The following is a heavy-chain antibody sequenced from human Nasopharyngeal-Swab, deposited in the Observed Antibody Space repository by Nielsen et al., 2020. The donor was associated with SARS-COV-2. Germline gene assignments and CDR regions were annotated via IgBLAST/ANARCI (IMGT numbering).Heavy chain of an antibody. V-gene: IGHV4-59*01. Sequence: WIRQPPGKGLEWIGYIYYSGSTNYNPSLKSRVTISVGTSKNQFSLKLSSVTAADTAVYYCARAHIVVVPAHNWLDPWGQGTLVTVSS. D-gene: IGHD2-2*01. J-gene: IGHJ5*02. CDR2: IYYSGST. CDR3: ARAHIVVVPAHNWLDP.